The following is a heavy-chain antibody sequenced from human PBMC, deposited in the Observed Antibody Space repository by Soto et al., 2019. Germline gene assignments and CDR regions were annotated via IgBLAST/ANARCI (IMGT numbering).Heavy chain of an antibody. CDR2: IDPSDSYT. Sequence: PGESLKISCKGSGYSFTSYWISWVRQMPGKGLEWMGRIDPSDSYTNYSPSFQGHVTISADKSISTAYLQWSSLKASDTAMYYCARAAGTHYYYYGMDVWGQGTTVTVSS. D-gene: IGHD6-13*01. J-gene: IGHJ6*02. CDR3: ARAAGTHYYYYGMDV. CDR1: GYSFTSYW. V-gene: IGHV5-10-1*01.